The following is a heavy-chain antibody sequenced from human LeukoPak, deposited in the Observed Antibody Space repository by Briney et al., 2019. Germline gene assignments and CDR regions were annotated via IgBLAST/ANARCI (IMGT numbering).Heavy chain of an antibody. CDR3: ARRYSSGWYNY. CDR2: IYYSGYI. CDR1: GGSISSSY. Sequence: PSETLSLTCTVSGGSISSSYWSWIRQPPGKGLEWIAYIYYSGYINHNPSLKSRVTISVDTSKNQVSLRLSSVTAADTAVYYCARRYSSGWYNYWGQGTLVTVSS. V-gene: IGHV4-59*01. D-gene: IGHD6-19*01. J-gene: IGHJ4*02.